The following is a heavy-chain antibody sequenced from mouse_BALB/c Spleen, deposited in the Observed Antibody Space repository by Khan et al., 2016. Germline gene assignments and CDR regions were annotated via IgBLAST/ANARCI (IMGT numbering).Heavy chain of an antibody. CDR1: GFNIKHTY. J-gene: IGHJ4*01. V-gene: IGHV14-3*02. CDR3: VRYYAMDH. CDR2: IDPANGNT. Sequence: EVQLQESGAEPVKPGASVKMSCTASGFNIKHTYMHWVKQRPEQGLEWIGRIDPANGNTEYDPKLQDKATITADTSSNTAYLRLSSLTSEDTAVYYCVRYYAMDHWGQGTSVTVSS.